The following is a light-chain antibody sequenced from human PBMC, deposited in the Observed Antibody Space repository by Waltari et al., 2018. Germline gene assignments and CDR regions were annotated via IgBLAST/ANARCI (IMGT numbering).Light chain of an antibody. CDR3: QQSYSAPLH. CDR2: SAS. CDR1: QAISTY. V-gene: IGKV1-39*01. J-gene: IGKJ4*01. Sequence: DTLMTQSPSSRSALGGDTVPITCRATQAISTYVNWYKKTPGMARRLLIFSASTLHRRVSSRFRGSGSGTDFTLTITDLQPDDFATYYCQQSYSAPLHFGGGTRVDI.